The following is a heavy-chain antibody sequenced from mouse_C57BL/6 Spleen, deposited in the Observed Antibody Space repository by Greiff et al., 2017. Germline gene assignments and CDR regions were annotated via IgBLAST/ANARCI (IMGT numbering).Heavy chain of an antibody. Sequence: VQLQQSGAELVRPGASVKLSCTASGFNIKDYYMHWVKQRPEQGLEWIGRIDPEDGDTEYAPKFPGKATMTADTSSNTAYLQLNSLTSEDTAVYYCTTDGATVVATRYFDVWGTGTTVTVSS. CDR1: GFNIKDYY. D-gene: IGHD1-1*01. CDR3: TTDGATVVATRYFDV. V-gene: IGHV14-1*01. CDR2: IDPEDGDT. J-gene: IGHJ1*03.